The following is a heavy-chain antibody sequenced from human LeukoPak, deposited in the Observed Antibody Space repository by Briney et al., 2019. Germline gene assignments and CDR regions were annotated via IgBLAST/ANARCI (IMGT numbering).Heavy chain of an antibody. CDR2: ISSSSSYI. V-gene: IGHV3-21*01. CDR3: ARVAHLVGATDY. D-gene: IGHD1-26*01. Sequence: GGSLRLSCAASGFTFSSYSMNWVRQAPGKGLEWVSSISSSSSYIYYADSVKGRFTISRDNAKNSLYLQMNSLRAEDTAVYYCARVAHLVGATDYWGQGTLVTVSS. J-gene: IGHJ4*02. CDR1: GFTFSSYS.